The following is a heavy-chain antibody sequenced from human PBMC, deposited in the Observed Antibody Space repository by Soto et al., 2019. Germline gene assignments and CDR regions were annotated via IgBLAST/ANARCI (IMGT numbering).Heavy chain of an antibody. CDR3: ACGYSYGLDY. D-gene: IGHD5-18*01. CDR1: GGYICSGGYS. Sequence: PSETLSLTCAVSGGYICSGGYSWSWIRQPPGKGLEWIGYIYHSGSTYYNPSLKSRVTISVDRSKNQFSLKLSSVTAADTAVYYCACGYSYGLDYWGQGTLVTVSS. V-gene: IGHV4-30-2*01. J-gene: IGHJ4*02. CDR2: IYHSGST.